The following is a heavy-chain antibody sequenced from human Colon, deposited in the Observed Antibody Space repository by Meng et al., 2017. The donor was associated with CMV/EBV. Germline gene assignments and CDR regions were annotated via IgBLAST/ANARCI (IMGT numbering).Heavy chain of an antibody. CDR2: IHDSEGT. CDR3: ARGGYESGKYLVLDY. Sequence: QVEREEAGPGLGKASETLSLTCTVSDDSISSYYWNWIRQPPGKGLEWIGYIHDSEGTKYKPSLKSRVTISLDMSKSQFSLKLSSVTAADTAVYYCARGGYESGKYLVLDYWGQGALVTVSS. V-gene: IGHV4-59*01. D-gene: IGHD2-2*01. CDR1: DDSISSYY. J-gene: IGHJ4*02.